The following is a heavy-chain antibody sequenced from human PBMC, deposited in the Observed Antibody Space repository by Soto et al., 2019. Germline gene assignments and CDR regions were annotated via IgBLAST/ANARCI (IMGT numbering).Heavy chain of an antibody. CDR3: AREWGLLPYYVMNV. J-gene: IGHJ6*02. V-gene: IGHV4-61*03. CDR1: GDSVTSGSYY. Sequence: SETLSLTCIVSGDSVTSGSYYWTWLRQPPGQGLEWIGYISYTGRTKYNPSLQSRVTISVDTSKNDFSLNLSSVTAADTAVYFCAREWGLLPYYVMNVWGHGTAVTVSS. CDR2: ISYTGRT. D-gene: IGHD7-27*01.